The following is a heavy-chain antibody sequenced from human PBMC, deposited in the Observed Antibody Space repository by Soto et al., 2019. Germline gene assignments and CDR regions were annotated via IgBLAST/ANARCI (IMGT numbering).Heavy chain of an antibody. V-gene: IGHV3-23*01. Sequence: GGSLRLSCAASGFTFSTYAMNWVRQAPGKGLEWVSGMSGSGGSTYNADSVKGRFTISRDNSKKTLYLQMNSLRVEDTAVYYCARNPSSSWYGGYYFDYWGQGILVTVSS. CDR3: ARNPSSSWYGGYYFDY. D-gene: IGHD6-13*01. CDR2: MSGSGGST. J-gene: IGHJ4*02. CDR1: GFTFSTYA.